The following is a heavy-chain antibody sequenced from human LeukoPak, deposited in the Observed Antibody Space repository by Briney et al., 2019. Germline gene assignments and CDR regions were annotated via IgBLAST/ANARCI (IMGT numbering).Heavy chain of an antibody. CDR3: ARETVAGLQYYFDY. CDR2: IYSGGST. CDR1: GFTVSSNY. V-gene: IGHV3-53*01. D-gene: IGHD6-19*01. Sequence: PGGSLRLSCAASGFTVSSNYMSWVRQAPGKGLEWVSVIYSGGSTYYADSVKGRFTISRDNSKNTLYLQMHSLRAEDTAVYYCARETVAGLQYYFDYWGQGTLVTVSS. J-gene: IGHJ4*02.